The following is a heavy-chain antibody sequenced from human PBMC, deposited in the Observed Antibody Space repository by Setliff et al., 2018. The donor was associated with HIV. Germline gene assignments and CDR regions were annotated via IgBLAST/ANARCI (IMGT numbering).Heavy chain of an antibody. CDR3: TKDTGETPTYY. V-gene: IGHV3-9*01. Sequence: GGSLRLSCEASGFTVSSSYMAWVRQPPGKGLEWVSGIAWHGGSLGYADSVKGRFTVSRDNAKNSLYLEMDSLRPEDTALYYCTKDTGETPTYYWGQGTLVTVSS. D-gene: IGHD7-27*01. J-gene: IGHJ4*02. CDR1: GFTVSSSY. CDR2: IAWHGGSL.